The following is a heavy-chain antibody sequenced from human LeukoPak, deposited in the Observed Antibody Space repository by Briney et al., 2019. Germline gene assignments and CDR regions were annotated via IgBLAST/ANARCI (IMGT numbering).Heavy chain of an antibody. CDR1: GFPFSSYA. V-gene: IGHV3-21*01. CDR3: ARDRAVYSDSRGYYPDAFDI. CDR2: ISSRSNYI. J-gene: IGHJ3*02. Sequence: GGSLRLSCAASGFPFSSYAMSWVRQAPGKGLEWVSSISSRSNYIYLADSLKGRFTISRDNAKNSLYLQMNSLRAEDTAMYYCARDRAVYSDSRGYYPDAFDIWGQGTMVTVSS. D-gene: IGHD3-22*01.